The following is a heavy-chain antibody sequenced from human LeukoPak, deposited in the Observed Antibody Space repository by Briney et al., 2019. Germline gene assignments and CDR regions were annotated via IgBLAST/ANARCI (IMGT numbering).Heavy chain of an antibody. J-gene: IGHJ4*02. CDR2: IIPIFGTA. D-gene: IGHD3-10*01. CDR1: GGTFSSYA. Sequence: GSSVKVSCKASGGTFSSYAISWVRQAPGQGLEWMGGIIPIFGTANYAQKFQGRVTITADESTSTAYMELNRLRSDDTAVYYCARAALSDYFGSGSYVDYWGQGTLVTVSS. CDR3: ARAALSDYFGSGSYVDY. V-gene: IGHV1-69*01.